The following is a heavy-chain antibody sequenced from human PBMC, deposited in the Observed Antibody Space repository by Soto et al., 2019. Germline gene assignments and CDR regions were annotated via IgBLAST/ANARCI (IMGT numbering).Heavy chain of an antibody. CDR1: GGTFSSYA. D-gene: IGHD2-15*01. J-gene: IGHJ6*02. V-gene: IGHV1-69*12. CDR2: IIPIFGTA. CDR3: ARDPRYCSGGSCYSDYYYGMDV. Sequence: QVQLVQSGAAVKKPGSSVKVSCKASGGTFSSYAISWVRQAPGQGLEWMGGIIPIFGTANYAQKFQGRVTITADESTSTAYMELSSLRSEDTAVYYCARDPRYCSGGSCYSDYYYGMDVWGQGTTVTVSS.